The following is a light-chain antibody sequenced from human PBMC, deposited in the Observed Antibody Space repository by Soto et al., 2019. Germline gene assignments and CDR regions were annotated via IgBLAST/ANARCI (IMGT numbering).Light chain of an antibody. CDR2: DAS. V-gene: IGKV1-33*01. Sequence: DIRLTQSPSSLSASVGDRVTITCQASQDINNYVNWYQQKAGTAPNLLIYDASTLKPGVPSRFSGSGSGTDFTFTISSLQPEDFATYFCQQSDDLPTFGQGTRLEIK. J-gene: IGKJ5*01. CDR3: QQSDDLPT. CDR1: QDINNY.